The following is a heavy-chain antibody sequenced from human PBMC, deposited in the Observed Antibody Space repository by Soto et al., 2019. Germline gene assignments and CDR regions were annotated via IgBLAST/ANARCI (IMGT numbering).Heavy chain of an antibody. CDR2: INHSGST. D-gene: IGHD7-27*01. CDR1: GGSFSGYY. Sequence: GSLRLSCAVYGGSFSGYYWSWIRQPPGKGLEWIGEINHSGSTNYNPSLKSRVTISVDTSKNQFSLKLSSVTAADTAVYYCARVRSNWGFHYFDYWGQGTLVTVSS. J-gene: IGHJ4*02. V-gene: IGHV4-34*01. CDR3: ARVRSNWGFHYFDY.